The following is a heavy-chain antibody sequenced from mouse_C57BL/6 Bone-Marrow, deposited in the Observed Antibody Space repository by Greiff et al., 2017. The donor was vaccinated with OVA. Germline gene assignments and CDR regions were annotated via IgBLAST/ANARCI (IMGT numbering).Heavy chain of an antibody. J-gene: IGHJ4*01. V-gene: IGHV5-12*01. CDR1: GFTFSDYY. D-gene: IGHD1-1*01. CDR3: ARHRYYGSSYAMDY. Sequence: EVKLVESGGGLVQPGGSLKLSCAASGFTFSDYYMYWVRQTPEKRLEWVAYISNGGGSTYYPDTVKGRFTISSDNAKNTLYLQMSRLKSEDTAMYYCARHRYYGSSYAMDYWGQGTSVNVSS. CDR2: ISNGGGST.